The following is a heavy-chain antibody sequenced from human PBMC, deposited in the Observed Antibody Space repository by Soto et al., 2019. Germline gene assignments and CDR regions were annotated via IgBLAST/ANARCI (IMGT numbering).Heavy chain of an antibody. Sequence: QVQLVQSGAEVKKPGSSVKVSCKASGGTFSSYAISWVRQAPGQGLEWMGGIIPIFGTANYAQKFQGRVKINADESTSTAYMELSSLRSEDTAVYYCASLGWDYGMDVLGQGTTVTGSS. CDR2: IIPIFGTA. CDR3: ASLGWDYGMDV. V-gene: IGHV1-69*12. J-gene: IGHJ6*02. CDR1: GGTFSSYA. D-gene: IGHD2-2*03.